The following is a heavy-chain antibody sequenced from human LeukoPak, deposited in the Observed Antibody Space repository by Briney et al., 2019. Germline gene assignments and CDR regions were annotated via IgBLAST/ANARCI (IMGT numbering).Heavy chain of an antibody. CDR3: ARGRSRYCSGGGCYSAVVVDY. Sequence: SETLSLTCAVYGGSFSGYYWSWIRQPPGKGLEWIGEINHSGSTNYNPSLKSRVTISVDTSKNQFSLKLSSVTAADTAVYYCARGRSRYCSGGGCYSAVVVDYWGQGTLVTVSS. V-gene: IGHV4-34*01. D-gene: IGHD2-15*01. J-gene: IGHJ4*02. CDR2: INHSGST. CDR1: GGSFSGYY.